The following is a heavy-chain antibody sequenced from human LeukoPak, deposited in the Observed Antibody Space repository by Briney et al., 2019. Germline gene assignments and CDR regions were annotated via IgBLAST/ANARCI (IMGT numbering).Heavy chain of an antibody. V-gene: IGHV4-59*01. J-gene: IGHJ4*02. D-gene: IGHD1-26*01. CDR2: IYYSGST. CDR3: AREGLGSGAYGGIDY. CDR1: GGSISSYY. Sequence: SETLSLTCTVSGGSISSYYWSWIRRPPGKGLEWIGYIYYSGSTNYSPSFKSRVTISVDTSKNQFSLKLSSVTAEDTAVYYCAREGLGSGAYGGIDYWGQGTLVTVSS.